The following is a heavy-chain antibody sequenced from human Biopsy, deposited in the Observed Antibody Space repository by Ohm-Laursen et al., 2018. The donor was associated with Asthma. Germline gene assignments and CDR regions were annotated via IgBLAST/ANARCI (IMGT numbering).Heavy chain of an antibody. CDR2: IFAANSET. CDR3: ARFIDGTFFVDY. Sequence: WESLRISCKGSGDSFTNYWINWVRQMPGKGLEWMGIIFAANSETKYSPSFQGQVTISADMSISTAFLQWSSLKASDTATYYCARFIDGTFFVDYWGQGTLVTVSS. D-gene: IGHD1-7*01. V-gene: IGHV5-51*01. CDR1: GDSFTNYW. J-gene: IGHJ4*02.